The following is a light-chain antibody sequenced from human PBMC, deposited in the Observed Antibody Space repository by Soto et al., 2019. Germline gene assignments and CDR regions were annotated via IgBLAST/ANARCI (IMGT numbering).Light chain of an antibody. CDR1: KLGDKY. Sequence: SYELTQPPSVSVSPGQTASITCSGDKLGDKYACWYQQKPGQSPVLVIYRDNKRPSGIPERFSGSNSGNTATLTISGTQAMDEADYYCQAWDSSTAVFGGGTKVTVL. CDR3: QAWDSSTAV. J-gene: IGLJ2*01. CDR2: RDN. V-gene: IGLV3-1*01.